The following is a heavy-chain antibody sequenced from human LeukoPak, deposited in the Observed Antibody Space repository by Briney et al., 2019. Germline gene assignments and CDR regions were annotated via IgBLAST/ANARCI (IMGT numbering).Heavy chain of an antibody. CDR3: ARLSPDSGEFDY. CDR2: INHSGST. V-gene: IGHV4-34*01. Sequence: SSETLSLTCAVYGGSFSGYYWSWIRQPPGKGLEWIGEINHSGSTNYNPSLKSRVTISVDTSKNQFSLKLSSVTAADTAVYYCARLSPDSGEFDYWGQGTLVTVSS. CDR1: GGSFSGYY. J-gene: IGHJ4*02. D-gene: IGHD3-16*01.